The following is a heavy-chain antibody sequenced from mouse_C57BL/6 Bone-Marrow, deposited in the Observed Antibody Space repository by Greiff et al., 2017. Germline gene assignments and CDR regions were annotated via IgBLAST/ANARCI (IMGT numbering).Heavy chain of an antibody. CDR2: ISSGGSYT. J-gene: IGHJ2*01. CDR3: ARHDITTVVADY. V-gene: IGHV5-6*01. CDR1: GFTFSSYG. D-gene: IGHD1-1*01. Sequence: EVKLMESGGDLVKPGGSLKLSCAASGFTFSSYGMSWVRQTPDKRLEWVATISSGGSYTYYPDSVKGRSTISRDNAKNTLYLQMSSLKSEDTAMYYCARHDITTVVADYWGQGTTLTVSS.